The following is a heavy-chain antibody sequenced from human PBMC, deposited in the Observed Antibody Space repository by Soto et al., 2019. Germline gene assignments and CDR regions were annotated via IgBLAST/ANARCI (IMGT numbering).Heavy chain of an antibody. CDR1: GYSFSTHS. D-gene: IGHD1-1*01. CDR2: INGGNGNT. CDR3: ARGKGMEENYYYYGMDV. Sequence: ASVKVSCKASGYSFSTHSMHWVRQAPGQGLEWMGWINGGNGNTKYSQKFRDRVTITRDASASTGYMELSSLRSEDTAVYYCARGKGMEENYYYYGMDVWGQGPTVTVSS. J-gene: IGHJ6*02. V-gene: IGHV1-3*01.